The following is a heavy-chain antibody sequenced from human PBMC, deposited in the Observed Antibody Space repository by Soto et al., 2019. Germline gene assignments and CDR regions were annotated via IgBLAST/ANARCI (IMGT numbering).Heavy chain of an antibody. D-gene: IGHD3-10*01. CDR1: GFSFSSYA. Sequence: GGSLRLSCVASGFSFSSYAMTWVRQAPGKGLEWVSATSGSGGSTYYADSVKGRFTISRDNSKNTLYLQMNSLRAEDTAVYHCARWGGSGSPFDYWGQGSPVTVSS. J-gene: IGHJ4*02. CDR3: ARWGGSGSPFDY. V-gene: IGHV3-23*01. CDR2: TSGSGGST.